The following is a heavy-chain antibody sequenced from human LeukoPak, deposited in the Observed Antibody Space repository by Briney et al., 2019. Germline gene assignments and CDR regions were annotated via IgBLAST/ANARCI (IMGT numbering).Heavy chain of an antibody. CDR2: IIPILGIA. CDR1: GGTFSSYA. V-gene: IGHV1-69*04. Sequence: SVKVSCKASGGTFSSYAISWVRQAPGQGLEWMGRIIPILGIANYAQKFQGRVTITADESTSTAYMELSSLRSEDTAVYYCARLRGGNLTRPDIWGQGTMVTVSS. CDR3: ARLRGGNLTRPDI. J-gene: IGHJ3*02. D-gene: IGHD4-23*01.